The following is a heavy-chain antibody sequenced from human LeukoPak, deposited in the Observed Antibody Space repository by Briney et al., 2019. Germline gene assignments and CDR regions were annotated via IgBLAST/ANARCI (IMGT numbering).Heavy chain of an antibody. CDR3: ARSPVAGYYYFRH. J-gene: IGHJ1*01. V-gene: IGHV3-74*01. Sequence: GGSLRLSCAAPGFTFSSYWMHWVRQAPGEGLVWVSRINTDGSSTSYADSVKGRFTISRDNAKSTLYLQMNSLRAEDTAVYYCARSPVAGYYYFRHWGQGTLVTVSS. CDR1: GFTFSSYW. CDR2: INTDGSST. D-gene: IGHD6-19*01.